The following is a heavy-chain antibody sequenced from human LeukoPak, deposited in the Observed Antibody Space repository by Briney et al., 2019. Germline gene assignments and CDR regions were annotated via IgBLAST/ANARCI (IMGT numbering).Heavy chain of an antibody. J-gene: IGHJ4*02. Sequence: GGSLRLSCATSGFTFTSYAMNWVRQAPGKGLEWVAAITGNGVNTYYADSVKGRFTISSDPSKNTLFLQMHSLRADDTAVCYCAKPRADIPATVFDSWGQGALVTVSS. V-gene: IGHV3-23*01. CDR2: ITGNGVNT. CDR1: GFTFTSYA. D-gene: IGHD2-2*02. CDR3: AKPRADIPATVFDS.